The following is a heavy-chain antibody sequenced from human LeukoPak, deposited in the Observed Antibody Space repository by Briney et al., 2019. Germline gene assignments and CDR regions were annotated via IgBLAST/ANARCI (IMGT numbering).Heavy chain of an antibody. D-gene: IGHD3-22*01. J-gene: IGHJ4*02. CDR2: IRYDGSNK. CDR1: GFTFSSYG. Sequence: PGGSLRLSCAASGFTFSSYGMHWVRQAPGKGLEWVAFIRYDGSNKYYADSVKGRFTISRDNSKNTLYLQMNSLRAEDTAVYYCAKGGHYYDSSGTDYWGQGTLVTVSS. V-gene: IGHV3-30*02. CDR3: AKGGHYYDSSGTDY.